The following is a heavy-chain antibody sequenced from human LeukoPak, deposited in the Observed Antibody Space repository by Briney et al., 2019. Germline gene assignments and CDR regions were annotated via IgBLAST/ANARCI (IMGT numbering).Heavy chain of an antibody. Sequence: SETLSLTCTVSGGSISSYYWSWIRQPPGKGLEWIGYIYYSGSTNYNPSLKSRVTISVDTSKNQFSLKLSSVTAADTAVYYCARLSREARHWGDAFDIWGQGTMVTVSS. CDR3: ARLSREARHWGDAFDI. CDR1: GGSISSYY. V-gene: IGHV4-59*01. CDR2: IYYSGST. J-gene: IGHJ3*02. D-gene: IGHD3-16*01.